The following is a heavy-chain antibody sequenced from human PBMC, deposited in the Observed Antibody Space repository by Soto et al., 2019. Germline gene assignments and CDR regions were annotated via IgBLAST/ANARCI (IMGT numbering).Heavy chain of an antibody. CDR3: ARETPYYYGSGSYMTPFDY. Sequence: GGSLRLSCAASGFTFSSYSMNWVRQAPGKGLEWVSYISSSSSTIYYADSVKGRFTISRDNAKNSLYLQMNSMRDEDTAVYYCARETPYYYGSGSYMTPFDYWGQGTLVTVSS. V-gene: IGHV3-48*02. CDR2: ISSSSSTI. D-gene: IGHD3-10*01. CDR1: GFTFSSYS. J-gene: IGHJ4*02.